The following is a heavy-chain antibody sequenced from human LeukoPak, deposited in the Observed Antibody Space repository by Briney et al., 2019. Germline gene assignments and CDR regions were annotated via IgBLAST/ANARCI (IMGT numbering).Heavy chain of an antibody. CDR2: INHSGST. D-gene: IGHD3-16*01. CDR3: ARGPRILRCPHLDY. Sequence: SETLSLTCAVYGGSFSGYYWSWIRQPPGKGLEWLGEINHSGSTNYNPSLKSRVTITVDTSKNQFSLKLSSVTAADTAVYYCARGPRILRCPHLDYWGQGTLVTVSS. V-gene: IGHV4-34*01. CDR1: GGSFSGYY. J-gene: IGHJ4*02.